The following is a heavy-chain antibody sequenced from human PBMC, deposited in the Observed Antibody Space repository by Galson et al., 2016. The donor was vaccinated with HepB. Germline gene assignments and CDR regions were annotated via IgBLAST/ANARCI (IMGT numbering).Heavy chain of an antibody. Sequence: TLSLTCTVSGDSISSGGFYWSWIRQHPGKGLEWIGYIYYSGSTLYNPSLKSRVTISVDTFKNQFSLKLGSVTAADTAVYYCARVISVGVPWFDPWGQGTLVTVSS. D-gene: IGHD6-19*01. CDR2: IYYSGST. V-gene: IGHV4-31*03. CDR3: ARVISVGVPWFDP. J-gene: IGHJ5*02. CDR1: GDSISSGGFY.